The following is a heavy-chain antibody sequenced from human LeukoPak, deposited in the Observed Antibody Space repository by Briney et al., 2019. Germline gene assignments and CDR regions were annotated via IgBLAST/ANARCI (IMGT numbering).Heavy chain of an antibody. CDR1: GGSIISYY. J-gene: IGHJ4*02. CDR3: AGDDYGGDY. CDR2: IYYSGLT. V-gene: IGHV4-59*01. D-gene: IGHD4-17*01. Sequence: SETLSQTCTVSGGSIISYYWNWIRQPPGKGLEWIGYIYYSGLTNYNPSLRSRGTISVDTSKNQFSLKLSSVTAADTAVYFCAGDDYGGDYWGQGTLVTVSS.